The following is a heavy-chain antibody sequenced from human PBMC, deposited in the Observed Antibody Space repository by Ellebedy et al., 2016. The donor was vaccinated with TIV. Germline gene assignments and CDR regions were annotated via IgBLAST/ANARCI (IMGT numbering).Heavy chain of an antibody. V-gene: IGHV4-34*01. J-gene: IGHJ4*01. CDR3: ARSGTYARSSLFDY. D-gene: IGHD1-26*01. CDR1: GGSFTSYY. Sequence: MPGGSLRLSCAVYGGSFTSYYWSRIRQSPGKGLEWFGEIDHRGTTTYNPSLESRVIISVDTSKKQFSLKVRSVTAADKGIYYCARSGTYARSSLFDYWGHGTLVTVSS. CDR2: IDHRGTT.